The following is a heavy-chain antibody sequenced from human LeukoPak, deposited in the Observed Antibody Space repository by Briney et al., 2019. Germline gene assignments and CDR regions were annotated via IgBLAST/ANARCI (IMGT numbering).Heavy chain of an antibody. V-gene: IGHV1-2*02. D-gene: IGHD2-15*01. Sequence: GASVKVSCKTSGYTFTGYYMHWVRRAPGQGLEWMGWINPSTGGTSYAQKFQGRVTMTRDTSITTAYMELSGLRSDDTAVYYCARSAVEAATPAGYWGQGTLVTVSS. CDR2: INPSTGGT. CDR3: ARSAVEAATPAGY. CDR1: GYTFTGYY. J-gene: IGHJ4*02.